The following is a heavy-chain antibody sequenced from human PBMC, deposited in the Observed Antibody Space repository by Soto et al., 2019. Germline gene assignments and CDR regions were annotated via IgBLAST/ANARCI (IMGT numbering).Heavy chain of an antibody. V-gene: IGHV3-30*03. D-gene: IGHD1-1*01. CDR1: AFTFSSYA. J-gene: IGHJ4*02. CDR2: ISFDGRKE. CDR3: VRGRANYYFDF. Sequence: GGSLSLSCEASAFTFSSYAMHWVRQAPGRGLEWVALISFDGRKEYYADSVRGRFTISRDNAKNSLYLQMNHLRDEDTAIYYCVRGRANYYFDFWGQGALVTVSS.